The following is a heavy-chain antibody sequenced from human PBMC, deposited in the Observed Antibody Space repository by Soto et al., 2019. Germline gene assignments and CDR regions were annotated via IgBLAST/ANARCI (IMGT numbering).Heavy chain of an antibody. CDR3: AKELGSSGWYTDAFDI. CDR2: ISGSGGST. V-gene: IGHV3-23*01. CDR1: GFTFSSYA. Sequence: EVQLLESGGGLVQPGGSLRLSCAASGFTFSSYAMSWVRQAPGKGLEWVSAISGSGGSTYYADSVKGRFTISRDNSKNTLYLQMNGLRAEDTAVYYCAKELGSSGWYTDAFDIWGQGTMVTVSS. J-gene: IGHJ3*02. D-gene: IGHD6-19*01.